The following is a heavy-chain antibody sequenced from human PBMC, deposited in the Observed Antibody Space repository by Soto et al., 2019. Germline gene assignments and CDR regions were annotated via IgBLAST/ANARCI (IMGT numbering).Heavy chain of an antibody. D-gene: IGHD3-3*01. CDR3: ARGGGVGVAGSAAFDM. V-gene: IGHV1-2*02. Sequence: QLHLVQSGAVVKKPGASVTVSCSASGYPVTAYYMHWVRQAPGRGLEWMGGINPATGAAKYTQTCQGRGTQARDTSASTVFMELRGLTSEDAAVFYWARGGGVGVAGSAAFDMWGQGTLVTVSS. CDR1: GYPVTAYY. CDR2: INPATGAA. J-gene: IGHJ3*02.